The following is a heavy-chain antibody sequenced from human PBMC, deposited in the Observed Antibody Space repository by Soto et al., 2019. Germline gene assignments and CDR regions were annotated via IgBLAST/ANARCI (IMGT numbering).Heavy chain of an antibody. CDR1: GYTFTSYY. J-gene: IGHJ6*02. D-gene: IGHD6-13*01. V-gene: IGHV1-46*01. Sequence: ASVKVSCKASGYTFTSYYMHWVRQAPGQGLEWMGIINPSGGSTSYAQKFQGRVTMTRDTSTSTVYMELSSLRSEDTAVYYCAREADSSSWYISEYYGMDVWGQGTTVTVSS. CDR3: AREADSSSWYISEYYGMDV. CDR2: INPSGGST.